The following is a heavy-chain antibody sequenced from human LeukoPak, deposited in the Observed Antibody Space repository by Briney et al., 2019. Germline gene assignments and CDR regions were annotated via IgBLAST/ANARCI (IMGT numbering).Heavy chain of an antibody. V-gene: IGHV4-39*07. CDR1: GGSISSSSYY. J-gene: IGHJ5*02. Sequence: SETLSLTCTVSGGSISSSSYYWGWIRQPPGKGLEWIGSIYYSGSTYYNPSLKSRVTISVDTSKNQFSLKLSSVTAADTAVYYCAREEVVPAARWFDPWGQGTLVTVSS. CDR3: AREEVVPAARWFDP. D-gene: IGHD2-2*01. CDR2: IYYSGST.